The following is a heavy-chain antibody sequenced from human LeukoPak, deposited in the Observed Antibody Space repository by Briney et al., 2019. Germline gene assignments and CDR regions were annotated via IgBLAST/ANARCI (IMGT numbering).Heavy chain of an antibody. Sequence: PSETLSLTCTVSGGSISSYYWSWIRQPPGKGLEWIGYIYYSGSTNYNPSLKSRVTISVDTSKNQFSLKLSSVTAADTAVYYCAKDLGSSGWYIDHWGQGTLVTVSS. CDR1: GGSISSYY. CDR2: IYYSGST. V-gene: IGHV4-59*12. CDR3: AKDLGSSGWYIDH. J-gene: IGHJ4*02. D-gene: IGHD6-19*01.